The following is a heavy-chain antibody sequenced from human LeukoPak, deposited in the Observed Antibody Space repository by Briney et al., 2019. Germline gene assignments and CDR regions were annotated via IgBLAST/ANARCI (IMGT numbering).Heavy chain of an antibody. J-gene: IGHJ5*02. V-gene: IGHV3-23*01. CDR1: GFTFSAYA. CDR2: ISGSGDST. Sequence: QPGGSLRLSCAASGFTFSAYAMTWVRQAPGKGLEWVSAISGSGDSTFYADSVKGRFTISRDNSKNTLYLQMNSLRAEDTAVYYCAKGISGTVRGVIGDLWGQGTLVTVSS. D-gene: IGHD3-10*01. CDR3: AKGISGTVRGVIGDL.